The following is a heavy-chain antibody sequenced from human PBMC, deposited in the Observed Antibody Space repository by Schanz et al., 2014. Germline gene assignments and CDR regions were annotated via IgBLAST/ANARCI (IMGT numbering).Heavy chain of an antibody. CDR1: GFIFGSSV. Sequence: DVHLLESGGGLIQPGGSLRLSCAASGFIFGSSVMAWVRQAPGKGLEWVSVIGVDGTTTYYADSVKGRFTISRDNSKNTLYLQMNSLRPEDTAVYYCAKYRGYYRVSGSYRELEYWGQGTLVTVSS. V-gene: IGHV3-23*01. J-gene: IGHJ4*02. CDR3: AKYRGYYRVSGSYRELEY. CDR2: IGVDGTTT. D-gene: IGHD3-10*01.